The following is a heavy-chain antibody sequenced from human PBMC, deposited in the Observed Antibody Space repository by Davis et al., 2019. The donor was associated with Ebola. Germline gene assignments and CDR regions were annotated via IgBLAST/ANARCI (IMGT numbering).Heavy chain of an antibody. J-gene: IGHJ6*02. D-gene: IGHD3-22*01. V-gene: IGHV1-2*04. Sequence: AASVKVSCKASGYTFTGYYMHWVRQAPGQGLEWMGWINPNSGGTNYAQKFQGWVTMTRDTSISTAYMELSRLRSDDTAVYYCARGKTHLTYYDSSGDYYGMDVWGQGTTVTVSS. CDR2: INPNSGGT. CDR3: ARGKTHLTYYDSSGDYYGMDV. CDR1: GYTFTGYY.